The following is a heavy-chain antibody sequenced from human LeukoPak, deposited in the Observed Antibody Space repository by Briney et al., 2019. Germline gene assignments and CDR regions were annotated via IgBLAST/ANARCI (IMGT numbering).Heavy chain of an antibody. V-gene: IGHV4-34*01. CDR1: GGSFSGYY. CDR2: INHSGST. D-gene: IGHD2-21*02. J-gene: IGHJ5*02. Sequence: SETLSLTCAVYGGSFSGYYWSWIRQPPGKGLEWIGEINHSGSTNYNPSLKSRVNMSVDTSKNQFSLKLSSVTAADTAVYYCARVTDPQYNWFDPWGQGTLVTVSS. CDR3: ARVTDPQYNWFDP.